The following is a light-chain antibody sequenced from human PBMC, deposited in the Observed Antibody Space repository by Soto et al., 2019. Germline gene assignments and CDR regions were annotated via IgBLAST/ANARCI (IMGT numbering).Light chain of an antibody. V-gene: IGKV3-20*01. J-gene: IGKJ1*01. CDR1: QSVSSSY. CDR2: GAS. Sequence: IVLTQSPVTLSLSPGEIATLSFSASQSVSSSYLAWYQQKPGQAPRLLIYGASSRATGIPDRFSGSGSGTDFTLTISRLEPEDFAVYYCQQYGTSPPGTFGQGTKVDIK. CDR3: QQYGTSPPGT.